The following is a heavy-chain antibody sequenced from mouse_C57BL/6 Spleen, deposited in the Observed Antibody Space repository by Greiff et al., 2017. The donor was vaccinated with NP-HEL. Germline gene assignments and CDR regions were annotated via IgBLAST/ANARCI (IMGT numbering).Heavy chain of an antibody. J-gene: IGHJ3*01. CDR2: INPNNGGT. CDR3: AREDSSLFAY. V-gene: IGHV1-26*01. CDR1: GYTFTDYY. D-gene: IGHD1-1*01. Sequence: VQLQQSGPELVKPGSPVNISRNASGYTFTDYYMNWVKQSHGKSLEWIGDINPNNGGTSYNQKFKGKATLTVDKSSSTAYMELRSLTSEDSAVYYCAREDSSLFAYWGQGTLVTVSA.